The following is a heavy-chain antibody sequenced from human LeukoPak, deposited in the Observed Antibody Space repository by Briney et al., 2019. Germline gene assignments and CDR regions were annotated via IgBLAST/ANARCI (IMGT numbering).Heavy chain of an antibody. CDR1: GFTFGDYA. CDR3: TRGDYYDY. J-gene: IGHJ4*02. V-gene: IGHV3-49*04. Sequence: GGSLRLSCTASGFTFGDYAMSWVRQAPGKGLEWVGFIRSKPYGGTTEYAASVEGRFTISRDDSNSLAYLQMNSLKTEDTAVYYCTRGDYYDYWGQGTLVTVSS. CDR2: IRSKPYGGTT.